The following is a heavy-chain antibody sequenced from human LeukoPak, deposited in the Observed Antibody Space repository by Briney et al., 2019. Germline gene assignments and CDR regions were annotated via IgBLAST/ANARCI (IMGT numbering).Heavy chain of an antibody. V-gene: IGHV3-23*01. D-gene: IGHD1-26*01. CDR3: AKDQRGVGVDD. Sequence: PGGSLRLSCAASGFTFNTYTMYWVRQAPGKGLEWVSGISNSGGSTYYADSVKGRFTISRDNSKNTLYLQMNSLRTEDTAVYYCAKDQRGVGVDDWGQGTLVTVSS. J-gene: IGHJ4*02. CDR1: GFTFNTYT. CDR2: ISNSGGST.